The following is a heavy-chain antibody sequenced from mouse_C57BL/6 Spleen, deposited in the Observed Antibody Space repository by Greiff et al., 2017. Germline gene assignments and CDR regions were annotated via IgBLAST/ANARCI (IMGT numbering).Heavy chain of an antibody. CDR3: ARGDTTVVAPYYAMDY. V-gene: IGHV1-69*01. Sequence: QVQLQQPGAELVMPGASVKLSCKASGYTFTSYWMHWVKQRPGQGLEWIGEIDPSDSYTNYNQKFKGKSTLTVDKSSSTAYMQLSSLTSEDSAVYDCARGDTTVVAPYYAMDYWGQGTSVTVSS. CDR1: GYTFTSYW. CDR2: IDPSDSYT. D-gene: IGHD1-1*01. J-gene: IGHJ4*01.